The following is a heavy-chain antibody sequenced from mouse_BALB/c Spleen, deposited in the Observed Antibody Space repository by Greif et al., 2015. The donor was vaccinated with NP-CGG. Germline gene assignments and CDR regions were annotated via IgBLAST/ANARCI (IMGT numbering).Heavy chain of an antibody. CDR1: GFTFSDYY. CDR3: ARLDATGALDY. CDR2: ISNGGGST. J-gene: IGHJ4*01. Sequence: EVQGVESGGGLVQPGGSLKLSCATSGFTFSDYYMYWVRQTPEKRLEWVAYISNGGGSTYYPDTVKGRFTISRDSAKNTLYLQMSRLKSEDTAMYYCARLDATGALDYWGQGTSVTVSS. V-gene: IGHV5-12*02.